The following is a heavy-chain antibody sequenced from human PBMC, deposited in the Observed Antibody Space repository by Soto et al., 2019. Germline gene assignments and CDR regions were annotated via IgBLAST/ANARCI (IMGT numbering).Heavy chain of an antibody. V-gene: IGHV3-33*01. J-gene: IGHJ4*02. Sequence: GGSLRLSCAASGFTFSSYGMHWVRQAPGKGLEWVAVIWYDGSNKYYADSVKGRFTISRDNSKNTLYLQMNSLRAEDTAVYYCARGLHYDFWSGPDFDYWGQGTLVTVSS. CDR1: GFTFSSYG. D-gene: IGHD3-3*01. CDR3: ARGLHYDFWSGPDFDY. CDR2: IWYDGSNK.